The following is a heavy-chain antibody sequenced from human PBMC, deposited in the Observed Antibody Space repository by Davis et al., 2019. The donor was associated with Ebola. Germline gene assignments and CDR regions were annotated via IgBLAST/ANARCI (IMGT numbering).Heavy chain of an antibody. Sequence: GESLKISCAAPGFTVSSNYMNWVRQAPGKGLEWVSVIYSDGSTYYADSVTGRFTVSSDNSKNTLYLQMSTLRAEDTAVYYCARHINGDFWYFDLWGRGTRVTVSS. V-gene: IGHV3-66*04. D-gene: IGHD4-17*01. CDR3: ARHINGDFWYFDL. CDR2: IYSDGST. J-gene: IGHJ2*01. CDR1: GFTVSSNY.